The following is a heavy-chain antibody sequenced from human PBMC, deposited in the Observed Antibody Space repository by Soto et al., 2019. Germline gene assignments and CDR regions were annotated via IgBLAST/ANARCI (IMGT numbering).Heavy chain of an antibody. CDR1: GGSIDDYY. CDR2: ISDRGST. V-gene: IGHV4-59*01. Sequence: PSETLSLTCTVFGGSIDDYYWSWIRQPPGKGLEWIGHISDRGSTDYNPSLKSRATILVDTSKKQFSLRLTSVTAADTAFYYCARDRWTTRANWFDPWGQGTLVTV. J-gene: IGHJ5*02. CDR3: ARDRWTTRANWFDP. D-gene: IGHD1-1*01.